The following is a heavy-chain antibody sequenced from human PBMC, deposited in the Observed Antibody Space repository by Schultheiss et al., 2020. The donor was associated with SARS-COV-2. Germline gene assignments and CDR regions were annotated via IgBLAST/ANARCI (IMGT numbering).Heavy chain of an antibody. Sequence: GGSLRLSCAASGFTFSSYAMSWVRQAPGKGLEWVSYISSSSSYTNYADSVKGRFTISRDNAKNSLYLQMNSLRAEDTAVYYCAKDTLGYCSGGSCVLHYWGQGTLVTVSS. V-gene: IGHV3-11*05. CDR2: ISSSSSYT. CDR3: AKDTLGYCSGGSCVLHY. D-gene: IGHD2-15*01. CDR1: GFTFSSYA. J-gene: IGHJ4*02.